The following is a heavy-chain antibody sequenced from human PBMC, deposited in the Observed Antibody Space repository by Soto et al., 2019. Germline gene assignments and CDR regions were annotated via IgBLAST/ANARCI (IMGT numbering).Heavy chain of an antibody. CDR3: ARPHNQRPTLYNWFDP. V-gene: IGHV4-39*01. D-gene: IGHD6-25*01. J-gene: IGHJ5*02. Sequence: SETLSLTCTVSGGSISSSSYYWGWIRQPPGKGLEWIGSIYYSGSTYYNPSLKSRVTISVNTSKNQFSMKMSSLTAADTAVYYCARPHNQRPTLYNWFDPWGQGNLVTVPS. CDR2: IYYSGST. CDR1: GGSISSSSYY.